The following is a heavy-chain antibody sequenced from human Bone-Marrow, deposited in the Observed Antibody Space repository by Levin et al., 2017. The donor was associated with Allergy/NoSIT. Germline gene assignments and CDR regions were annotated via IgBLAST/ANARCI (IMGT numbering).Heavy chain of an antibody. CDR2: IYWNDDR. CDR3: ADSASVGGPFDN. J-gene: IGHJ4*02. CDR1: GFSLTTSGEG. V-gene: IGHV2-5*01. D-gene: IGHD4-23*01. Sequence: SGPTLVKPTQTLTLRCTFSGFSLTTSGEGVGWIRQSPGKALDWLAFIYWNDDRRLSPSLKDRHTITKDTSKNQVVLRLTEIDPEDTATYYCADSASVGGPFDNWGQGTMVTVSS.